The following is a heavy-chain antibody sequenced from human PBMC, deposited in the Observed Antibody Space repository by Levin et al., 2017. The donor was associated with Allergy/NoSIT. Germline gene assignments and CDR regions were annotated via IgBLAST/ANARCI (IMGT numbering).Heavy chain of an antibody. J-gene: IGHJ5*01. Sequence: PGGSLRLSCAASGFTVSSDYMSWVRQAPGKGLEWVSVFYSGGSTYYEDSVKGRFTISRDNSKNTLYLQMNSLRAEDTAVYYCARATYSSGWYRWFDSWGQGTLVTVSS. CDR2: FYSGGST. CDR1: GFTVSSDY. D-gene: IGHD6-19*01. CDR3: ARATYSSGWYRWFDS. V-gene: IGHV3-53*01.